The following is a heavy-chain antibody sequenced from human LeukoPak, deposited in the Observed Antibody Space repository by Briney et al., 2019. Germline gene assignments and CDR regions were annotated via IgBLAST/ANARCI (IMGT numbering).Heavy chain of an antibody. J-gene: IGHJ4*02. Sequence: GGSLRLSCAASGFTLSNYAMSWVRQAPGKGLEWVSAISGRLGDTYYPDSVKGRFTISRDNSKNTLHLQMDRLGAEDTAIYYCAKYDIVVVVAATPDYWGQGTLVTVSS. CDR2: ISGRLGDT. CDR3: AKYDIVVVVAATPDY. CDR1: GFTLSNYA. D-gene: IGHD2-15*01. V-gene: IGHV3-23*01.